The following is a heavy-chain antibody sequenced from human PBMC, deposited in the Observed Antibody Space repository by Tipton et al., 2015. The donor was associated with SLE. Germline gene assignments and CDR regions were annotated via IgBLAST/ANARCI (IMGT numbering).Heavy chain of an antibody. D-gene: IGHD2-8*02. CDR2: IYYTGNT. Sequence: LRLSCTVSGGSISSSSYYWAWICQSPGKGLEWISSIYYTGNTYYNPSLKSRVTISVDTSKNQFSLKLSSVTAADTAVYYCASHWWTNQGDYWGQGTLVTVSS. V-gene: IGHV4-39*07. CDR3: ASHWWTNQGDY. CDR1: GGSISSSSYY. J-gene: IGHJ4*02.